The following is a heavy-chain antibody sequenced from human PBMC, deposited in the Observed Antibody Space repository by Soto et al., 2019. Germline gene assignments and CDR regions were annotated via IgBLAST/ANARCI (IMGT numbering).Heavy chain of an antibody. CDR1: GFTVSNNY. J-gene: IGHJ5*02. CDR3: ARGSPGMIPPFDP. Sequence: EVQLVESGGGLIQPGGSLRLCCAASGFTVSNNYMSWVRQAPGKGLEWVSVIYSGGSTYYADSVKGRFTISRDNSKNTVYLQMHSLAAEDPAVDYCARGSPGMIPPFDPWGQGTLVTVSS. V-gene: IGHV3-53*01. D-gene: IGHD3-16*01. CDR2: IYSGGST.